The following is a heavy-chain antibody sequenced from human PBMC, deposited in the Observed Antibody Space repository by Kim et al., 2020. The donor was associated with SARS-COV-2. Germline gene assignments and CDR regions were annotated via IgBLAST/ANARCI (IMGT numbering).Heavy chain of an antibody. CDR2: VSGNGENT. Sequence: GGSLRLSCSASGLTFSHYTFHWVRQAPGKGLEFVSAVSGNGENTYYADSVRGRLTVSRDNSKNTVYLQMNTLRDEDSSVYYCVIIRGYTSGSFDYWGQG. CDR1: GLTFSHYT. CDR3: VIIRGYTSGSFDY. D-gene: IGHD5-18*01. J-gene: IGHJ4*02. V-gene: IGHV3-64D*06.